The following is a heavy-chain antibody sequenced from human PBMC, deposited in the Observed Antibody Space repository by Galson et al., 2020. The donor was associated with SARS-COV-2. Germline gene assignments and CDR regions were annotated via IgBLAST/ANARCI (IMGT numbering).Heavy chain of an antibody. Sequence: GGSLRLSCAASGFRFSSYGMNWVRQAPGKGPEWVSAISNSGNFIYYADLVKDRFTISRDNSKGTLYLQMNSLRVEDTAVYYCAKEYSGWNGASYYYGMDVWGQGTTVIVSS. J-gene: IGHJ6*02. CDR1: GFRFSSYG. CDR3: AKEYSGWNGASYYYGMDV. CDR2: ISNSGNFI. V-gene: IGHV3-23*01. D-gene: IGHD6-19*01.